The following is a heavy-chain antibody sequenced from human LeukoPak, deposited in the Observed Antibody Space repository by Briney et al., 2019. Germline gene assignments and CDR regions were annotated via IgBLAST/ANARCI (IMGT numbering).Heavy chain of an antibody. CDR2: ISSSGSTI. CDR3: ARDSAPLQYYYDSSDDSEYFEH. D-gene: IGHD3-22*01. CDR1: GFTLRSSE. J-gene: IGHJ1*01. V-gene: IGHV3-48*03. Sequence: GGSLRLSCVASGFTLRSSEMHWVRQAPGKGLEWVSYISSSGSTIYYADSVRGRFTISRDNTKNSLYLQMNSLRAEDTAVYYCARDSAPLQYYYDSSDDSEYFEHWGQGTLVTVSS.